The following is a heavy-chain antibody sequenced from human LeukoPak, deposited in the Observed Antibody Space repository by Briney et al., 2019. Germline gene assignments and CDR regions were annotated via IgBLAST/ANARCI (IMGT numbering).Heavy chain of an antibody. J-gene: IGHJ5*02. D-gene: IGHD3-3*01. CDR1: GFTFDDYA. Sequence: GSLGLSCAASGFTFDDYAMHWVRQAPGKGLEWVSLISGDGGSTYYADSVKGRFTISRDNSKNTLYLQMNSLRAEDTAVYYCAKSGVALRFLEWARGLVWFDPWGQGTLVTVS. CDR3: AKSGVALRFLEWARGLVWFDP. CDR2: ISGDGGST. V-gene: IGHV3-43*02.